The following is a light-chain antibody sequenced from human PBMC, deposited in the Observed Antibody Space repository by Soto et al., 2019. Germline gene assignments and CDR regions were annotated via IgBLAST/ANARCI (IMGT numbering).Light chain of an antibody. CDR3: QQLNT. V-gene: IGKV1-9*01. Sequence: DIQLTQSPSFLSASVGDRVTITCRASQGISSYLAWYQRKPGKAPKLLIYAAPTLQSGVPSRFSGSGSGTEFTLTISSLQPEDFATYYCQQLNTFGPGTKVDIK. CDR1: QGISSY. J-gene: IGKJ3*01. CDR2: AAP.